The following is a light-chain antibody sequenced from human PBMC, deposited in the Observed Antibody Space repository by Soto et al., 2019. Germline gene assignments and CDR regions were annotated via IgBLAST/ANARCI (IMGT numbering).Light chain of an antibody. CDR2: AAS. Sequence: ITLSQSPSSLSATVGDRDTFTCRASEDISSYLVWYQQKPGAAPKLLIYAASTLQSGVPSRFSGSGSGTEFTLTIISLQPEDFATYYCQQSYRFPKTFGRGTKVDI. J-gene: IGKJ1*01. V-gene: IGKV1-9*01. CDR3: QQSYRFPKT. CDR1: EDISSY.